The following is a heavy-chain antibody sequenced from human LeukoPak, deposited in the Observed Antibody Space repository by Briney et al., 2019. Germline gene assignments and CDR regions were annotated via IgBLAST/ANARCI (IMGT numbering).Heavy chain of an antibody. D-gene: IGHD2-15*01. CDR2: IKQDGSDK. CDR1: GFTFSNYW. Sequence: SGESLTLSCIASGFTFSNYWMSWVRQAPGKGLEWVANIKQDGSDKNYIDSVKGRFSISRDNAKSSLNLQMHNLRAEDTAVYYYATTQTFDYWGQGTLVTVSS. V-gene: IGHV3-7*03. CDR3: ATTQTFDY. J-gene: IGHJ4*02.